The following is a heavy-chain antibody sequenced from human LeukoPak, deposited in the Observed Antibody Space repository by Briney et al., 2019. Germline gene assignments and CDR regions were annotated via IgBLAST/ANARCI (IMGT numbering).Heavy chain of an antibody. D-gene: IGHD1-26*01. CDR1: GYTFTSYD. CDR2: MNRNSGNT. J-gene: IGHJ6*03. Sequence: GASVNVSCKASGYTFTSYDINWVRQATGQGLEWMGWMNRNSGNTGYAQKCQGRVTMTRNTSISTAYMELSSLRSEDTAVYYCARVGQDYYYYYYMDVWGKGTMVTVSS. CDR3: ARVGQDYYYYYYMDV. V-gene: IGHV1-8*01.